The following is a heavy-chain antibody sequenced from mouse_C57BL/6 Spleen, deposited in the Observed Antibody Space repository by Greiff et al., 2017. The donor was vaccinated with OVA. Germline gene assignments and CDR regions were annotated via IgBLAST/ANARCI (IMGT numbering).Heavy chain of an antibody. V-gene: IGHV1-54*01. CDR2: INPGSGGT. J-gene: IGHJ1*03. Sequence: QVQLQQSGAELVRPGTSVKVSCKASGYAFTNYLIEWVKQRPGQGLEWIGVINPGSGGTNYNEKFKGKATLTADKSSSTAYMQLSSLTSEDSAVYFCARGALGYLDVWGTGTTVTVSS. CDR1: GYAFTNYL. D-gene: IGHD3-1*01. CDR3: ARGALGYLDV.